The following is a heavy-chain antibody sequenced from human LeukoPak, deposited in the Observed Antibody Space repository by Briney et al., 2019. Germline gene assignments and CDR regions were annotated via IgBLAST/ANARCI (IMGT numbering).Heavy chain of an antibody. V-gene: IGHV3-66*02. CDR3: ATQVTATNPNDF. D-gene: IGHD1-7*01. CDR1: GFTVSSNY. CDR2: IYSGGST. Sequence: GGSLRLSCAASGFTVSSNYMSWVRQAPGKGLEWVSVIYSGGSTYYADSVKGRFTISRDNSKNTLYLQMNSLRAEDTAVYYCATQVTATNPNDFWGQGTLVTVSS. J-gene: IGHJ4*02.